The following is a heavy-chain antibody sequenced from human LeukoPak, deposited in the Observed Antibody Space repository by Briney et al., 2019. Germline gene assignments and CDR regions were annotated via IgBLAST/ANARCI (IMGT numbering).Heavy chain of an antibody. V-gene: IGHV3-48*03. D-gene: IGHD3-9*01. CDR2: ISSSGSTI. CDR1: GFTFSSYE. CDR3: ARAQDILTGYFEYYFDY. J-gene: IGHJ4*02. Sequence: GGSLRLSCAASGFTFSSYEMNWVRQAPGKGLEWVSYISSSGSTIYYADSVKGRFTISRDNAKNSLYLQMNSLRAEDTAAYYCARAQDILTGYFEYYFDYWGQGTLVTVSS.